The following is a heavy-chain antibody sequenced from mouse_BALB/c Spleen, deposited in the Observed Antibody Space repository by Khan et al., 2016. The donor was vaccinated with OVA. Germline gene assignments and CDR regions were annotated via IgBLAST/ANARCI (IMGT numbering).Heavy chain of an antibody. CDR3: ARMSGGDLDF. J-gene: IGHJ2*01. D-gene: IGHD4-1*01. V-gene: IGHV3-2*02. Sequence: EVQLQESGPGLVKPSQSLSLTCTVTGYSITSDYAWNWIRQFPGNKLEWMGYISYSGNTKYNPSLKSRISVTRDTSKNQFFLQLNSVTTEDTATCYCARMSGGDLDFWGQGTTLTVSS. CDR2: ISYSGNT. CDR1: GYSITSDYA.